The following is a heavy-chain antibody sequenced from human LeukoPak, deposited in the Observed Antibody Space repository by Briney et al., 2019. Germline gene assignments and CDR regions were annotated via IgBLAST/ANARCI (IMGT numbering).Heavy chain of an antibody. CDR2: ISGSGGNT. J-gene: IGHJ5*02. CDR3: AKAHSVSAPGCFDP. V-gene: IGHV3-23*01. D-gene: IGHD5-18*01. Sequence: GGSLRLSCAASGFTFSSYAMTWVRQAPGKGLEWVSSISGSGGNTYYADSVKGRFTISRDNSKNTLYLQMNSLRAEDTAIYYCAKAHSVSAPGCFDPWGQGTLVTVSS. CDR1: GFTFSSYA.